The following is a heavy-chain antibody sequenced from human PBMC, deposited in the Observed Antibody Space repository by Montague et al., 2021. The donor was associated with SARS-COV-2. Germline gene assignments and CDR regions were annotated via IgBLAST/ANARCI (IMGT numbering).Heavy chain of an antibody. Sequence: SETLSLTCTVSGDSVSHDFWAWIRQPPGKGLEWIGDVYYSRSSXXXPSXXXRVSIAVDTSKNQFSLRLRTVTAADTAIYYCVRDPAPGGSGTFYDYWGQGTLVAVSS. CDR2: VYYSRSS. V-gene: IGHV4-59*02. CDR3: VRDPAPGGSGTFYDY. CDR1: GDSVSHDF. J-gene: IGHJ4*02. D-gene: IGHD1-26*01.